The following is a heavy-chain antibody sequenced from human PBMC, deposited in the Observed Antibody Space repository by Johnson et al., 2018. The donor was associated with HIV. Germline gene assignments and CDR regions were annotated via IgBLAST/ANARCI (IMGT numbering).Heavy chain of an antibody. J-gene: IGHJ3*01. CDR3: ARGRGDA. D-gene: IGHD3-10*01. V-gene: IGHV3-7*01. Sequence: EKLVESGGGLVQPGGSLRLSCGASGFSFNNYWMSWVRQAPGKGLEWVANINEDGREKHYVDSVRGRFTISRDNGKNSLSLQMKTLRADDTCVYFCARGRGDAWGQGTMVTVSS. CDR2: INEDGREK. CDR1: GFSFNNYW.